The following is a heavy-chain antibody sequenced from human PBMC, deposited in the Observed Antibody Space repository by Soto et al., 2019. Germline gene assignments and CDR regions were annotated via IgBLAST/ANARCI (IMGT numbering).Heavy chain of an antibody. V-gene: IGHV3-15*07. J-gene: IGHJ4*02. Sequence: GGSLRLSCAASGFTFSNSWMNWVRQAPGKGLEWVGRIKSKTDGGTTDYAAPVKGRFTISRDDSKNTLYLQMNSLKTEDTAVYYCTTDIVLMVYAENFDYRGQGTLVTVSS. CDR2: IKSKTDGGTT. CDR1: GFTFSNSW. D-gene: IGHD2-8*01. CDR3: TTDIVLMVYAENFDY.